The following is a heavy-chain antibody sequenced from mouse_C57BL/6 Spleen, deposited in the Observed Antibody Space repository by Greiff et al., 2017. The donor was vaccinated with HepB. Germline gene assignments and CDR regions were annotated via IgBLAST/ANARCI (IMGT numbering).Heavy chain of an antibody. CDR2: INPSSGYT. V-gene: IGHV1-7*01. CDR1: GYTFTSYW. Sequence: VHLVESGAELAKPGASVKLSCKASGYTFTSYWMHWVKQRPGQGLEWIGYINPSSGYTKYNQKFKDKATLTADKSSSTAYMQLSSLTYEDSAVYYCARSYYGNSAWFAYWGQGTLVTVSA. CDR3: ARSYYGNSAWFAY. D-gene: IGHD2-1*01. J-gene: IGHJ3*01.